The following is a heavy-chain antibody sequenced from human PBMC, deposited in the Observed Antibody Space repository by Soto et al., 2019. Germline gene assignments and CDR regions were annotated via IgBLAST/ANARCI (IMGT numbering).Heavy chain of an antibody. V-gene: IGHV4-59*03. CDR2: IYYSGST. CDR3: TKPRSSLQWPPFDP. D-gene: IGHD6-19*01. CDR1: GGSISSYY. J-gene: IGHJ5*02. Sequence: SETLSLTCTVSGGSISSYYWSWIRQPPGKGLEWIGYIYYSGSTNYNPSLKSRFTVSRDNPKNTLFLQMNSLRGEDTAVYYCTKPRSSLQWPPFDPWGHGTLVTVSS.